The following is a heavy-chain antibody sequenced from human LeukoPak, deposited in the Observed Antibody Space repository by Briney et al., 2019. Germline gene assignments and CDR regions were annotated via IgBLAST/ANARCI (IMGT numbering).Heavy chain of an antibody. Sequence: GGSLRLSCAASGFTFSDYHMTWLRHAPGKGLEWISYITNSGSTIYYADSVKGRFTISRDNAKNSLSLQMNGLRAEDTAVYYCARDRSGYDPLDYWGQGTLVTVSS. CDR2: ITNSGSTI. CDR3: ARDRSGYDPLDY. CDR1: GFTFSDYH. J-gene: IGHJ4*02. V-gene: IGHV3-11*01. D-gene: IGHD5-12*01.